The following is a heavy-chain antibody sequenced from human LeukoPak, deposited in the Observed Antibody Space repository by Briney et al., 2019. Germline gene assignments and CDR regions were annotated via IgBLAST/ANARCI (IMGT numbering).Heavy chain of an antibody. CDR3: AREMGSTGAPALYWYFDL. CDR2: INPNSGGT. D-gene: IGHD6-13*01. Sequence: ASVKVSCKASGYTFTGYYMHWVRQAPGQGLEWMGWINPNSGGTNYAQKFQGRVTMTRDTSISTAYMELSRLRSEDTAVYYCAREMGSTGAPALYWYFDLWGRGTLVTVSS. CDR1: GYTFTGYY. J-gene: IGHJ2*01. V-gene: IGHV1-2*02.